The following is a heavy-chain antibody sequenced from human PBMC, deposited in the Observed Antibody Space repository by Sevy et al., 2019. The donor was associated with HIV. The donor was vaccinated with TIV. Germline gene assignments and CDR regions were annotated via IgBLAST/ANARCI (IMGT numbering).Heavy chain of an antibody. J-gene: IGHJ4*02. Sequence: GGSLRLSCAASGFTFSSYTVNWVRQAPGKGLEWVSSISSSSGYIYYADSVKGRFTISRDNAKSSLYLQMNSLRAEDTAVYYCARESSLTYCGGDCSLKSYFDYWGPGTLVTVSS. V-gene: IGHV3-21*01. D-gene: IGHD2-21*02. CDR2: ISSSSGYI. CDR1: GFTFSSYT. CDR3: ARESSLTYCGGDCSLKSYFDY.